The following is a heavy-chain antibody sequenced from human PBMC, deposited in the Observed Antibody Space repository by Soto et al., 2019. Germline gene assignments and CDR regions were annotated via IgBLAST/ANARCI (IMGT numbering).Heavy chain of an antibody. Sequence: QVQLVESGGGVVQPGRSLRLSCAASGFTFSSYGMHWVRQAPGKGLEWVAVIWYDGSNKYYADSVKGRFTISRDNSKNTLYLQMNSLRAEDTAVYYCARDGGYCSSTRCQIGWFDPWGQGTLVTVSS. V-gene: IGHV3-33*01. CDR1: GFTFSSYG. CDR2: IWYDGSNK. J-gene: IGHJ5*02. D-gene: IGHD2-2*01. CDR3: ARDGGYCSSTRCQIGWFDP.